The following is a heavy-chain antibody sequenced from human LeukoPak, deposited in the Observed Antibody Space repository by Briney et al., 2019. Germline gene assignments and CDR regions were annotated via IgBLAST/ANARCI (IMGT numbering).Heavy chain of an antibody. CDR1: GGSISSGGYY. V-gene: IGHV4-31*03. J-gene: IGHJ4*02. Sequence: SQTLSLTCTVSGGSISSGGYYWSWIRQHPGKGLEWIGYIYYSGSTYYNPSLKSRVTISVDTSKNQFSLKPSSVTAAVTAVYYCARVASYYGSGSYFAYWGQGTLVTVSS. D-gene: IGHD3-10*01. CDR3: ARVASYYGSGSYFAY. CDR2: IYYSGST.